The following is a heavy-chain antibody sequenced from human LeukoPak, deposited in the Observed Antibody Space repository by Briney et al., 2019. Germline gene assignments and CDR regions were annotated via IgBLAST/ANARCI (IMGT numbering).Heavy chain of an antibody. CDR3: ARDRSRHSSTWGFDY. CDR1: GGSIRSSYYY. D-gene: IGHD6-13*01. J-gene: IGHJ4*02. V-gene: IGHV4-31*03. Sequence: PSETLSLTCTVSGGSIRSSYYYWSWIRQHPGKGLEWIGYISYTGSTYYNPSLKSRVTISADTSENQFSLKLSSVTAADTAVYYCARDRSRHSSTWGFDYWGQGTLVTVSS. CDR2: ISYTGST.